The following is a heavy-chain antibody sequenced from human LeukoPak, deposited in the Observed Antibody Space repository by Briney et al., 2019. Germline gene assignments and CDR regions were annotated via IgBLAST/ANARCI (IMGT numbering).Heavy chain of an antibody. CDR3: ARGCSGGSCYAYFDY. D-gene: IGHD2-15*01. V-gene: IGHV1-69*13. J-gene: IGHJ4*02. CDR1: GGTFSSYA. CDR2: IIPIFGTA. Sequence: ASVKVSCMASGGTFSSYAISWVRQAPGQGLEWMGGIIPIFGTANYAQKFQGRVTITADESTSTAYMELSSLRSEDTAVYYCARGCSGGSCYAYFDYWGQGTLVTVSS.